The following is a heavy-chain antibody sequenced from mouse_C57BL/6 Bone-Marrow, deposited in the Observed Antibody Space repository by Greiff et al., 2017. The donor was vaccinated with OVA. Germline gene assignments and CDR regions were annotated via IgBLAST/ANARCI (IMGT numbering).Heavy chain of an antibody. CDR2: IDPSDSET. D-gene: IGHD2-5*01. CDR3: ARGSYSNYPFYAMDY. V-gene: IGHV1-52*01. Sequence: QVQLQQPGAELVRPGSSVKLSCKASGYTFTSYWMHWVKQRPIQGLEWIGNIDPSDSETHYNQKFKDKATLTVDKSSSTAYMQLSSLTSEDSAVYYCARGSYSNYPFYAMDYWGQGTSVTVSS. J-gene: IGHJ4*01. CDR1: GYTFTSYW.